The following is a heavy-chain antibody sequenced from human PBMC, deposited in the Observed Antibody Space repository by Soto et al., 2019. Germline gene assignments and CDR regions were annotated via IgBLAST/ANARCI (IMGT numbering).Heavy chain of an antibody. V-gene: IGHV1-18*01. D-gene: IGHD6-19*01. CDR1: GYSFTNYD. CDR2: ISAYNGNT. CDR3: AREGYSSGWYGNNYYDY. J-gene: IGHJ4*02. Sequence: ASVKVSCKTSGYSFTNYDIIWVRQAPGQGLEWMGWISAYNGNTNYAQKLQGRVTMTTDTSTSTAYMELRSLRSDDTAVYYCAREGYSSGWYGNNYYDYWRQGTLVTVSS.